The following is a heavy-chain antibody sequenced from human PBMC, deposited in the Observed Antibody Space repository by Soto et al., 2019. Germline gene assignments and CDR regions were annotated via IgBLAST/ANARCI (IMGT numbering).Heavy chain of an antibody. J-gene: IGHJ4*02. D-gene: IGHD5-12*01. CDR3: ARDQYSGFQFHY. CDR2: IYYSGST. CDR1: GGSLSRGDYN. Sequence: PSETLSLTCTVSGGSLSRGDYNWSWFRQHPGKGLEWIGYIYYSGSTYYNPSLKSRITISVDTSKNQFSLKLSSVTAADTAVYYRARDQYSGFQFHYWGQGTLVTVS. V-gene: IGHV4-31*03.